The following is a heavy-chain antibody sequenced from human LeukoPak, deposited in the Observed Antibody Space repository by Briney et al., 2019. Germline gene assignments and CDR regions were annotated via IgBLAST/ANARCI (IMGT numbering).Heavy chain of an antibody. Sequence: SVKVSCKASGDTFSSYAISWVRQAPGQGLESMGRIIPIFGTANYAQKFQGRVTITTDESTSTAYMELSSLRSEDTAVYYCARGGSRGENYFDYWGQGTLVTVSS. J-gene: IGHJ4*02. D-gene: IGHD6-13*01. CDR3: ARGGSRGENYFDY. CDR1: GDTFSSYA. V-gene: IGHV1-69*05. CDR2: IIPIFGTA.